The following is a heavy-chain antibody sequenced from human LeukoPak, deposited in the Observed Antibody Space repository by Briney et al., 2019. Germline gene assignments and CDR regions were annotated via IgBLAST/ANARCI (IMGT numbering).Heavy chain of an antibody. V-gene: IGHV4-30-2*01. CDR3: ARVGHNPFDY. Sequence: PSETLSLTCTVSGGSISSGGYYWRWIRQPPGKGLEWIGYIYHSGSTYYNPALTSRVTISVDRSKNQFSLKLSSVTAADTAVYYCARVGHNPFDYWGQGTLVTVSS. J-gene: IGHJ4*02. D-gene: IGHD1-1*01. CDR1: GGSISSGGYY. CDR2: IYHSGST.